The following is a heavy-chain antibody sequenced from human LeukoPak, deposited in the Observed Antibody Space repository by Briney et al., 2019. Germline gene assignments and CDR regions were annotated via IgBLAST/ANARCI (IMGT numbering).Heavy chain of an antibody. CDR3: ASSLAADFGWFDP. CDR1: GYTFTGYY. Sequence: WASVKVSCKASGYTFTGYYMHWVRQAPGQGLEWMGWINPNSGGTNYAQKFQGWVTMTRDTSISTAYMELSRLRSDDTAVYYCASSLAADFGWFDPWGQGTLVTVSS. J-gene: IGHJ5*02. CDR2: INPNSGGT. D-gene: IGHD2-15*01. V-gene: IGHV1-2*04.